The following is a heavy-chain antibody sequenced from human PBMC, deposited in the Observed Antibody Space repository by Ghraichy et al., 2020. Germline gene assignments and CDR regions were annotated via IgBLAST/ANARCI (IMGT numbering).Heavy chain of an antibody. CDR1: GFTFSSYW. D-gene: IGHD6-13*01. Sequence: GGSLRLSCVASGFTFSSYWMNWVRQAPGKGLVWVSRINSDGTNTTYADSVKGRFTISRDDAKNTLYLQMNSLRAEDTAVYYCARSYISTWFSSWFDSWGQGTLVTVSS. CDR2: INSDGTNT. CDR3: ARSYISTWFSSWFDS. V-gene: IGHV3-74*01. J-gene: IGHJ5*01.